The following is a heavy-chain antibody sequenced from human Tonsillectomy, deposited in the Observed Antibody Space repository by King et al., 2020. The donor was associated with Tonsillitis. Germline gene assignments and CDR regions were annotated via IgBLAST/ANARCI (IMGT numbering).Heavy chain of an antibody. CDR1: GFTFDDYA. Sequence: VQLVESGGGLVQPGRSLRLSCAASGFTFDDYAVHWVRQAPGKGLEWVSGMSWNSGSIGYADSVKGRFTISRDNAKNSLYLQMNSLRAEDTAFYYCAKDISGGEQCFDYWGQGTLVTVSS. CDR3: AKDISGGEQCFDY. D-gene: IGHD1-26*01. CDR2: MSWNSGSI. J-gene: IGHJ4*02. V-gene: IGHV3-9*01.